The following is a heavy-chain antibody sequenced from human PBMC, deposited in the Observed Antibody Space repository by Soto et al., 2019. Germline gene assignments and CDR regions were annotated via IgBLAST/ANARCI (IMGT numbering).Heavy chain of an antibody. V-gene: IGHV1-8*01. CDR1: GYTFTSYD. CDR2: MNPNSGKT. CDR3: ARGGPIGDFWSGYYNDYYYMDV. J-gene: IGHJ6*03. D-gene: IGHD3-3*01. Sequence: ASVKVSCKASGYTFTSYDINWVRQATGQGLEWMGWMNPNSGKTGYAQKFQGRVTMTRNTSISTAYMELSSLRSEDTAVYYCARGGPIGDFWSGYYNDYYYMDVWGKGTTVTVSS.